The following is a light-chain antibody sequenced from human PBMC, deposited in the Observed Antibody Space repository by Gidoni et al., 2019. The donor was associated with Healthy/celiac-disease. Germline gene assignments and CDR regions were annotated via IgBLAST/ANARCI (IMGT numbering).Light chain of an antibody. J-gene: IGKJ1*01. Sequence: EIVLTQSPGTLSLSPGERATLSCRASQSVSSSYLAWYQQKPGQAPRLLIYGASSRATGIPDRFSGSGSGTDFTLTISRLEPEDFAVYYCQQYGSSHTWTFXQGTKVEIK. CDR2: GAS. CDR1: QSVSSSY. V-gene: IGKV3-20*01. CDR3: QQYGSSHTWT.